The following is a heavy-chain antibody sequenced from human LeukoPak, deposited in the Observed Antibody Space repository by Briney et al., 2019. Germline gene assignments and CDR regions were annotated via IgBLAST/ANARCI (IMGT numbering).Heavy chain of an antibody. CDR1: GYTFTDYY. D-gene: IGHD3-3*01. V-gene: IGHV1-2*02. CDR2: INPNSGGT. Sequence: ASVKVSCKASGYTFTDYYMHWVRQAPGQGLEWMGWINPNSGGTNYAQKFQGRVTMTRDTSISTAYMELSRVRSDDTAVYYCARGGRSIFGVADYWGQGTLVTVSS. CDR3: ARGGRSIFGVADY. J-gene: IGHJ4*02.